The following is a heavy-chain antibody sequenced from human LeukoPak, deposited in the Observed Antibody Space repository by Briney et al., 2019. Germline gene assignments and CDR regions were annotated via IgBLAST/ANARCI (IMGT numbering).Heavy chain of an antibody. J-gene: IGHJ5*01. V-gene: IGHV1-69*02. CDR3: ARGRYYGSGSKNWFDS. D-gene: IGHD3-10*01. Sequence: ASAKVSCKTSGDTFSDYTVNWVRQGPGQGLEWMGRIIPTLGIATYAQKFQDRVTITADRSTSTAYMELSSLRSEDTAVYYCARGRYYGSGSKNWFDSWGQGTPVTVSS. CDR1: GDTFSDYT. CDR2: IIPTLGIA.